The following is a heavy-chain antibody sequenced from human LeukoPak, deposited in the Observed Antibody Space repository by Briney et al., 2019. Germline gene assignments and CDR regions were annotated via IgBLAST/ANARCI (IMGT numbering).Heavy chain of an antibody. J-gene: IGHJ4*02. CDR2: IYHSGST. Sequence: SETLSLTCTVSGYSISSGFYWGWIRQPPGKGLEWIGSIYHSGSTHYNSSLKSRVTISVDTSKNQLSLKLSSVTAADTAVYYCARGVGLTQGGSFDYWGQGTLVTVSS. CDR3: ARGVGLTQGGSFDY. D-gene: IGHD1-26*01. CDR1: GYSISSGFY. V-gene: IGHV4-38-2*02.